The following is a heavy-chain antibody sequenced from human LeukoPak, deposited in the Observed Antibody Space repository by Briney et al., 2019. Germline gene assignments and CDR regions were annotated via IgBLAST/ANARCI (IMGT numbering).Heavy chain of an antibody. CDR2: IYSGGST. J-gene: IGHJ4*02. D-gene: IGHD3-10*01. CDR1: GFTVSSNY. V-gene: IGHV3-66*01. Sequence: PGGSLRLSCAASGFTVSSNYMSWVRQAPGKGLEWVSVIYSGGSTYYADSVKGIFTISRDNSKNTLYLQMNSLRAEDTAVYYCARAGDYYGSGSYYPLDYWGQGTLVTVSS. CDR3: ARAGDYYGSGSYYPLDY.